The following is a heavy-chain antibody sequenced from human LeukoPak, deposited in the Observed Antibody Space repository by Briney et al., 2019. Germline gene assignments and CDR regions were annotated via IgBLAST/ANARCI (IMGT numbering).Heavy chain of an antibody. V-gene: IGHV3-33*01. CDR2: IWYDGSNK. CDR3: ARVKGPNSSRWYIDY. CDR1: GFTFSSYG. D-gene: IGHD6-13*01. J-gene: IGHJ4*02. Sequence: PGGSLRLSRAASGFTFSSYGRHWVRQAPGKGLEWVAVIWYDGSNKYHADSVKGRFTISRDNSKNTLYLQMNSLSAEDTAVYYCARVKGPNSSRWYIDYWGQRTLVTVSS.